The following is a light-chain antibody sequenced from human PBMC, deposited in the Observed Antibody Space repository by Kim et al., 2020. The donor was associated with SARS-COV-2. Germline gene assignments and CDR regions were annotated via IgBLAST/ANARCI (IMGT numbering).Light chain of an antibody. V-gene: IGLV3-1*01. Sequence: SYELTQPPSVSVSPGQTASITCSGDKLGDKYACWYQQKPGQSPVLVIYQDSKRPSGIPERFSGSNSGHTATLTISGTQAMDEADYYCQAWDSRTVVFG. J-gene: IGLJ2*01. CDR1: KLGDKY. CDR3: QAWDSRTVV. CDR2: QDS.